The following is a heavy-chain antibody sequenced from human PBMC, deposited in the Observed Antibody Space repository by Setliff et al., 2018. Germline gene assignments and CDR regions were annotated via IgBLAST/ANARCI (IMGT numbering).Heavy chain of an antibody. CDR3: ARGSVEYSRGWYYFDY. CDR1: GGTFNSYA. CDR2: IILIFGSA. D-gene: IGHD6-19*01. V-gene: IGHV1-69*13. J-gene: IGHJ4*02. Sequence: SVKVSCKASGGTFNSYAISWVRQAPGQGLEWMGGIILIFGSANYARKFQGRVTVTADESTSTAYMELSSLRSEDTAVYYCARGSVEYSRGWYYFDYWAQGTLVTVSS.